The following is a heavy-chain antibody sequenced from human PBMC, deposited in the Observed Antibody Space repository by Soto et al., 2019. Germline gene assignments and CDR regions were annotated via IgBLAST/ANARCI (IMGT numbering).Heavy chain of an antibody. CDR2: ISSSSSYI. CDR1: GFTFSSYS. J-gene: IGHJ4*02. Sequence: GGSLRLSCAASGFTFSSYSMNWVRQAPGKGLEWVSSISSSSSYIYYADSVKGRFTISRDNAKNSLYLQMNSLRAEDTAVYYCARDGLIWSGYYRGGFDYWGQGTLVTVSS. V-gene: IGHV3-21*01. CDR3: ARDGLIWSGYYRGGFDY. D-gene: IGHD3-3*01.